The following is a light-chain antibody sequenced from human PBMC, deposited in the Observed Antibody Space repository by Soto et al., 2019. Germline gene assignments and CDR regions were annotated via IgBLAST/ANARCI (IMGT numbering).Light chain of an antibody. Sequence: SYELTQPPSVSVAPGKTVRITCGGNSIGSKSVHWYQHKPGQAPVLVIYYVSDRPSGIPERFSGSNSGNTATLTISRVEAGDEADYYCQVCDSSCDHVLFGGGTKLTVL. CDR1: SIGSKS. CDR2: YVS. CDR3: QVCDSSCDHVL. V-gene: IGLV3-21*04. J-gene: IGLJ2*01.